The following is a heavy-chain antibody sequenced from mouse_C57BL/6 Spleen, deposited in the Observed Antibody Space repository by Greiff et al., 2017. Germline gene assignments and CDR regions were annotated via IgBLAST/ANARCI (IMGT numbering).Heavy chain of an antibody. J-gene: IGHJ3*01. CDR3: ARNYYGSSCCAY. CDR2: IDPSDSET. V-gene: IGHV1-52*01. D-gene: IGHD1-1*01. CDR1: GYTFTSYW. Sequence: QVQLQQPGAELVRPGSSVKLSCKASGYTFTSYWMHWVKQRPIQGLEWIGNIDPSDSETHYNQKFKDKATLTVDKSSSTAYMQLSSLTSEDSAVYCCARNYYGSSCCAYWGQGTLVTVSA.